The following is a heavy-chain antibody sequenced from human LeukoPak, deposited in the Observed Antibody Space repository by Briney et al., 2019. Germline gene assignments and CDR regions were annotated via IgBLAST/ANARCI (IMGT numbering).Heavy chain of an antibody. CDR1: GYTFTSYG. D-gene: IGHD2-2*01. J-gene: IGHJ4*02. Sequence: ASVKVSCKASGYTFTSYGISWVRQAPGQGLEWMGCISAYNGNTNYAQKLQGRVTMTTDTSTSTAYMELRSLRSDDTAVYYCARVRSTPYCSSTSCYEGYFDYWGQGTLVTVSS. CDR2: ISAYNGNT. CDR3: ARVRSTPYCSSTSCYEGYFDY. V-gene: IGHV1-18*04.